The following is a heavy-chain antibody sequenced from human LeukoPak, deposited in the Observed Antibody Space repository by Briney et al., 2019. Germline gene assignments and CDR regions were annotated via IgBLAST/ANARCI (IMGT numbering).Heavy chain of an antibody. Sequence: GGSLRLSCAASEFTFSNYALHWVRQAPGKGLEWVAVISYDGSNKYYADSVKGRFTISRDNSKNTLYLQMNSLRAEDTAVYYCAKDDSSSWYSGFDYWGQGTLVTVSS. V-gene: IGHV3-30*04. CDR1: EFTFSNYA. CDR3: AKDDSSSWYSGFDY. J-gene: IGHJ4*02. CDR2: ISYDGSNK. D-gene: IGHD6-13*01.